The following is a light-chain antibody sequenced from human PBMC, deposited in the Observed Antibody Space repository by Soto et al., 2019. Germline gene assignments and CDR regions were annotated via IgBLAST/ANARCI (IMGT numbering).Light chain of an antibody. Sequence: DIQLTQSPSFLSASVGDRVSITCRASQGITSFLAWYQQIPGKAPKLLIYTESTLQSGVPPRFSGSGSETEFTLTISSLQPEDFGTYYCQQLNSYPLTFGGGTRVAIK. CDR3: QQLNSYPLT. V-gene: IGKV1-9*01. J-gene: IGKJ4*01. CDR1: QGITSF. CDR2: TES.